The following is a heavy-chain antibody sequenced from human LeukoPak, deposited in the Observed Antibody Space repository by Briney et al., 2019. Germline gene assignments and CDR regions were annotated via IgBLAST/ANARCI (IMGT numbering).Heavy chain of an antibody. Sequence: SQTLSLTCTVSGGSISSGGYYWSWIRQHPGKGLEWIGYIYYSGSTYYNPSLKSRVTISVDTSKDQFSLKLSSVTAADTAVYYCASHNWNYNWFDPWGQGTLVTVSS. J-gene: IGHJ5*02. CDR2: IYYSGST. CDR1: GGSISSGGYY. D-gene: IGHD1-7*01. V-gene: IGHV4-31*03. CDR3: ASHNWNYNWFDP.